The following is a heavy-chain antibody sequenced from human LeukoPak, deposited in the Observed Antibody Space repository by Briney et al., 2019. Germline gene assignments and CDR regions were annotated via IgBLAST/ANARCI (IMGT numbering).Heavy chain of an antibody. Sequence: GSLRLSCAASGFTFSSYAMSWVRQAPGKGLEWVSAISGSGGSTYYADSVKGRFTISRDNSKNTLYLQMNSLRAEDTAVYYCAKDPQRYYDYVWGSYRPYYFDYWGQGTLVTVSS. CDR2: ISGSGGST. V-gene: IGHV3-23*01. J-gene: IGHJ4*02. CDR3: AKDPQRYYDYVWGSYRPYYFDY. CDR1: GFTFSSYA. D-gene: IGHD3-16*02.